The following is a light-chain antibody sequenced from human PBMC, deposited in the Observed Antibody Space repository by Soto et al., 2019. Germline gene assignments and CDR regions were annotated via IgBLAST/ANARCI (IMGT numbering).Light chain of an antibody. J-gene: IGKJ1*01. Sequence: IQMTQSPSNLYACVGDRGNITCRASQSISSWLAWYQQKPGKDNKLMIYKEYSLESGVKLRFSGSGSGTEFTLTIRSMQPDDFATYYCKPYNSYQWTLGTGTQVDIK. V-gene: IGKV1-5*03. CDR2: KEY. CDR3: KPYNSYQWT. CDR1: QSISSW.